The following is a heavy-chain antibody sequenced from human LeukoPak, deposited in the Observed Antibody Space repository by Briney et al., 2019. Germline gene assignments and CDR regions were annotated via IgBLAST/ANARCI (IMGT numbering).Heavy chain of an antibody. V-gene: IGHV3-15*01. J-gene: IGHJ3*02. Sequence: PGGSLRLSCAASGFTFSNAWVSWVRQAPGKGMEWVGRIKSKTDGWTTDYAAPVKGRFTISRDDSKNTLYLQMNSLKTEDTAVYYCTTDGVLLWFGENGAFDIWGQGTMVTVSS. CDR1: GFTFSNAW. CDR3: TTDGVLLWFGENGAFDI. CDR2: IKSKTDGWTT. D-gene: IGHD3-10*01.